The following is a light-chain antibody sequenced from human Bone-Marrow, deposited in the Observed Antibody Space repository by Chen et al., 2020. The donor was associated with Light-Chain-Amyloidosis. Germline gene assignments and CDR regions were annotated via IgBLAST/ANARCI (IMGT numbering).Light chain of an antibody. CDR1: QSVLYSSNNKNY. CDR2: WAS. CDR3: QQYYSTPYT. Sequence: DIVMTHSPDSLAVSLGERATIKCKSSQSVLYSSNNKNYLAWYQQKPGQPPKLLIYWASTRESGVPDRFSGSGSGTDFTLTISSLQAEDVAVYYCQQYYSTPYTFGQGTKLEIK. V-gene: IGKV4-1*01. J-gene: IGKJ2*01.